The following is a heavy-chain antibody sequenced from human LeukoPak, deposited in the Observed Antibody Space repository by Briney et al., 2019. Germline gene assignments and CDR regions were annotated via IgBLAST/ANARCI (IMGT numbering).Heavy chain of an antibody. CDR2: IKNDGSST. V-gene: IGHV3-74*01. CDR3: VREPYCSGGSCYTSGFDC. D-gene: IGHD2-15*01. CDR1: GVTFSRYW. J-gene: IGHJ4*02. Sequence: GGSLRLSCAASGVTFSRYWMHWVRQAPGKGLVWVSRIKNDGSSTTYADAVKGRFTISRDNAKNTLYLQMNSLRAEDTAVYYCVREPYCSGGSCYTSGFDCWGQGALVTVSS.